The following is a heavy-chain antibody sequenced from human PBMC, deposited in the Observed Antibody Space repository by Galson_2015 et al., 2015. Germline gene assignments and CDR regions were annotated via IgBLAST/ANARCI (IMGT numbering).Heavy chain of an antibody. D-gene: IGHD2-2*01. CDR3: AREDIVVVPAAIPRGMGV. CDR2: IWYDGSNK. CDR1: GFTFSSYG. Sequence: SLRLSCAASGFTFSSYGMHWVRQAPGKGLEWVAVIWYDGSNKYYADSVKGRFTISRDNSKNTLYLQMNSLRAEDTAVYYCAREDIVVVPAAIPRGMGVWGQGTTVTVSS. J-gene: IGHJ6*02. V-gene: IGHV3-33*01.